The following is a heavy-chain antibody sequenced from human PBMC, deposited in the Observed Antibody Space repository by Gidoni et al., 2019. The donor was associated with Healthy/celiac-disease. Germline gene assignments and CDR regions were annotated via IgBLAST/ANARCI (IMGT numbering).Heavy chain of an antibody. V-gene: IGHV1-69*06. Sequence: QVQLVQSGAEVKKPGSSVKVSCKASGGTFSSYAISWVRQAPGQGLEWMGGIIPIFGTANYAQKFQGRVTITADKSTSTAYMELSSLRSEDTAVYYCARYADIVVVPAASGGMDVWGQGTTVTVSS. CDR3: ARYADIVVVPAASGGMDV. CDR1: GGTFSSYA. D-gene: IGHD2-2*01. J-gene: IGHJ6*02. CDR2: IIPIFGTA.